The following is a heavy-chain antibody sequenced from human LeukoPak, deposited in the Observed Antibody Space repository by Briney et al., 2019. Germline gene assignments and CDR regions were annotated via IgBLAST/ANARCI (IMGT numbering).Heavy chain of an antibody. J-gene: IGHJ4*02. Sequence: GGSLRLSCAASGFTFSSYAMHWVRQAPGKGLEWVANINQDGRRTYYLDSVKGRFTISRDNAKNSLYLQMNSLRDEDTAIYYCAREAPPHDTSDYDFWGQGTLVTVSS. D-gene: IGHD3-22*01. CDR3: AREAPPHDTSDYDF. V-gene: IGHV3-7*03. CDR2: INQDGRRT. CDR1: GFTFSSYA.